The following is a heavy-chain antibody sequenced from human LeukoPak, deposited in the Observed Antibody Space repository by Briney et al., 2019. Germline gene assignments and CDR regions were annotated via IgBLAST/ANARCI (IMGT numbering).Heavy chain of an antibody. D-gene: IGHD5-18*01. V-gene: IGHV1-2*02. Sequence: ASVKVSCKASGYTLTGYFLHWVRQAPGQGLEWMGWINPNSGDTNYAQNFQGRVTMTRDTSISTAYMELSRLRSDDTAVYYCARGIQLWRQDYWGQGTLVTVSS. CDR1: GYTLTGYF. CDR2: INPNSGDT. CDR3: ARGIQLWRQDY. J-gene: IGHJ4*02.